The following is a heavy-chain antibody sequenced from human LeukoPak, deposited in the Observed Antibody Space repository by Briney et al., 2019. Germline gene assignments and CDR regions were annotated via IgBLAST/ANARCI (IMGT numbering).Heavy chain of an antibody. CDR2: ISPNSGDT. V-gene: IGHV1-2*02. D-gene: IGHD2-21*02. CDR1: GYTFNGYY. Sequence: ASVKVSCKASGYTFNGYYMHWVGQAPGQGLEGMGWISPNSGDTHYTQKFQGRVTMTRDPSTTTAYMEMSRLRSDDTAVYYCARDQRVTEGYFDYWGQGTLVTVSS. CDR3: ARDQRVTEGYFDY. J-gene: IGHJ4*02.